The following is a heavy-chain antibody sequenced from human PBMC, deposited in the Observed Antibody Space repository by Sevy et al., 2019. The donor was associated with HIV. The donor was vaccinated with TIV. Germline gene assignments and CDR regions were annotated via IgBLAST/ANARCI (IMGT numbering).Heavy chain of an antibody. Sequence: GGSLRLSCAASGFTFSSYWMSWVRQAPGKGLEWVANIKQDGSEKYYVDSVKGRFTISRDNAKNSLYLQMNSLRAEDTAVYYCARDGGSYCSGGSCYYYYGMDVWGQGTTDTVSS. V-gene: IGHV3-7*01. CDR2: IKQDGSEK. CDR3: ARDGGSYCSGGSCYYYYGMDV. CDR1: GFTFSSYW. J-gene: IGHJ6*02. D-gene: IGHD2-15*01.